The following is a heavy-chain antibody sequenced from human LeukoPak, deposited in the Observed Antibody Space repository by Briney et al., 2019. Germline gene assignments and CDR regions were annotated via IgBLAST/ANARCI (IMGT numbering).Heavy chain of an antibody. J-gene: IGHJ4*02. CDR1: GGSFSGCY. D-gene: IGHD1-26*01. CDR3: ARDGRGSYYGY. CDR2: INHSGST. V-gene: IGHV4-34*01. Sequence: PSETLSLTCAVYGGSFSGCYWSWIRQPPGKGLEWIGEINHSGSTNYNPSLKSRVTISVDTSKNQFSLKLSSVTAADTAVYYCARDGRGSYYGYWGQGTLVTVSS.